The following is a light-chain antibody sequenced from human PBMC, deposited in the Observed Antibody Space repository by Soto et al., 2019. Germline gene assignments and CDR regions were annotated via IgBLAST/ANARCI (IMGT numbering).Light chain of an antibody. J-gene: IGLJ2*01. V-gene: IGLV2-14*01. CDR1: SSDVGGDDY. Sequence: QSALTQPASVSASPGQSITLSCIGTSSDVGGDDYVSWYQQHPGKAPKLMISDVSNRPSGVSNRFSGSKSGNTASLTISGLQDEDEADYYCSSYSINTHVVFGGGTTLTVL. CDR2: DVS. CDR3: SSYSINTHVV.